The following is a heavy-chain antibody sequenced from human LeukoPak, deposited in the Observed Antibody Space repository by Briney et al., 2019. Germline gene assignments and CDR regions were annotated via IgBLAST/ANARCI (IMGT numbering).Heavy chain of an antibody. CDR3: ARRGGDYFDY. J-gene: IGHJ4*02. Sequence: PGGSLRLSCADSGVTFSRYWMHWGRQGPGEGVGWVSRIKNDGSSTSYADSEKGGFTISRDNAKNTLYLQMNSLRAEDTAVYYCARRGGDYFDYWGQGTLVTVSS. D-gene: IGHD4-17*01. V-gene: IGHV3-74*01. CDR2: IKNDGSST. CDR1: GVTFSRYW.